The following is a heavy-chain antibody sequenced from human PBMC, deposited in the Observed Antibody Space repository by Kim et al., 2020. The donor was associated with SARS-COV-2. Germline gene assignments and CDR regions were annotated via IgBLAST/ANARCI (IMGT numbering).Heavy chain of an antibody. V-gene: IGHV4-39*02. CDR2: IYYSGST. D-gene: IGHD3-10*01. CDR1: GGSISSSSYY. Sequence: SETLSLTCTVSGGSISSSSYYWGWIRQPPGKGLEWIGSIYYSGSTYSNPSLKSRVTISVDTSKNQFSLKLSSVTAADTAVYYCAREMDYYGSGRFDYWGQGTLVTVSS. CDR3: AREMDYYGSGRFDY. J-gene: IGHJ4*02.